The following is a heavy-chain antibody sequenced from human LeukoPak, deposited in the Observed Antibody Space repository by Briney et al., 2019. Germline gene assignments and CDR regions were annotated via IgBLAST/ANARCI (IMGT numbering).Heavy chain of an antibody. J-gene: IGHJ3*02. CDR3: ARDPTGIAAKNAFDI. Sequence: SETLSLTCTVSGGSISSYYWSCIRQPPGKGLEWIGYIYYSGSTNYNPSLKSRVTISVHTSKNQFSLKLSSVTAADTAVYYCARDPTGIAAKNAFDIWGQGTMVTVSS. CDR2: IYYSGST. D-gene: IGHD6-13*01. CDR1: GGSISSYY. V-gene: IGHV4-59*01.